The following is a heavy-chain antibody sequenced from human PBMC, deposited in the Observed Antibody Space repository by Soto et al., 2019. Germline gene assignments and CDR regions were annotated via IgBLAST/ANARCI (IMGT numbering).Heavy chain of an antibody. J-gene: IGHJ3*02. CDR3: AREGGSYDSGGSLIRGAFDI. D-gene: IGHD3-22*01. V-gene: IGHV4-30-4*01. CDR2: IHYIGAT. CDR1: GASTSGRDHY. Sequence: TLSLTCTVAGASTSGRDHYCTWRRLPPGKGLEWIGSIHYIGATYYNPSLQSRLAISVDPSKSQLSLNLRSVTAADTAVYYCAREGGSYDSGGSLIRGAFDIWGQGTMVT.